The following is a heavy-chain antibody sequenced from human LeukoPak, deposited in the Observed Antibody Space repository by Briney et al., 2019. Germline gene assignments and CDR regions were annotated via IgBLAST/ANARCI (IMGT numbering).Heavy chain of an antibody. CDR3: ARAPTMVRGVIRFDP. CDR2: IYTSGST. J-gene: IGHJ5*02. D-gene: IGHD3-10*01. CDR1: GGSISSGSYY. V-gene: IGHV4-61*02. Sequence: SQTLSLTCTVSGGSISSGSYYWSWIRQPAGKGLEWIGRIYTSGSTNYNPSLKSRVTISVDTSKNQFSLKLSSVTAADTAVYYCARAPTMVRGVIRFDPWGQGTLVTVSS.